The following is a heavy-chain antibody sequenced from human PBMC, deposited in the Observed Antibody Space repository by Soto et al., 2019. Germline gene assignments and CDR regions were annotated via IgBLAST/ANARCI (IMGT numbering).Heavy chain of an antibody. V-gene: IGHV4-34*01. CDR1: GGSFSGYY. D-gene: IGHD5-18*01. J-gene: IGHJ4*02. CDR3: ARMGRRGYSYGLDY. Sequence: SETLSLTCAVYGGSFSGYYWIWIGQPPGKGLEWIGEINHSGSTNYNPSLKSRVTISVDTSKNQFSLKLSSVTAADTAVYYCARMGRRGYSYGLDYWGQGTLVTVSS. CDR2: INHSGST.